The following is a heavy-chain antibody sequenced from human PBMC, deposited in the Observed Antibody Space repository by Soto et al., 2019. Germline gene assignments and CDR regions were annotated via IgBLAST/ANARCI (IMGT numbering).Heavy chain of an antibody. CDR3: ARDRGYYDSSNYRTVSWFDP. J-gene: IGHJ5*02. Sequence: GGSLRLSCATSGFSFSSYAMSWVRQAPGKGLEWVSGISDRGSSTFYADSVKGRFTISRDISKDTLYLQMNSLRAEDTAVYYCARDRGYYDSSNYRTVSWFDPWGQGTLVTVSS. D-gene: IGHD3-22*01. CDR2: ISDRGSST. CDR1: GFSFSSYA. V-gene: IGHV3-23*01.